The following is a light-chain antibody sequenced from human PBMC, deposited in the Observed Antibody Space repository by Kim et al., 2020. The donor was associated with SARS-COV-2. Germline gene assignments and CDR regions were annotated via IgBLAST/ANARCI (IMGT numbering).Light chain of an antibody. CDR1: QSVSAGY. Sequence: EIVLTQSPGTLSLSPGERATLSCRASQSVSAGYLAWYQHRPGQAPRLLIYGVSSRATGIPDRFSGSGSGSGTDFTLTISRLEPEDFAVYYCKQYGRSQRTFGQGTKVEVK. CDR3: KQYGRSQRT. J-gene: IGKJ1*01. CDR2: GVS. V-gene: IGKV3-20*01.